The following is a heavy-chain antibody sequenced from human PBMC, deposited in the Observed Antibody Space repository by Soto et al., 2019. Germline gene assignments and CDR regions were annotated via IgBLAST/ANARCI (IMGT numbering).Heavy chain of an antibody. V-gene: IGHV4-59*01. CDR1: GFTFCSYS. Sequence: GFTFCSYSMNGVRQPPGXGLEWIGYLXDTETXNYNHSLKSRVXMSLDTSXXQLSLRLTYVTADDTAVYYCARGTSNWRYKFDYWGQGILVTVYS. CDR2: LXDTETX. D-gene: IGHD1-20*01. J-gene: IGHJ4*02. CDR3: ARGTSNWRYKFDY.